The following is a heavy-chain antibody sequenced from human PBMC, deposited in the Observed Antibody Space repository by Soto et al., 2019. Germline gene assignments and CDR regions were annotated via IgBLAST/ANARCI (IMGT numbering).Heavy chain of an antibody. D-gene: IGHD3-16*01. Sequence: EVQLLESGGGLVQPGGSLRLSCAASGFTFSSYTLSWVREAPGKGLEWVSAIRASGSDTFYADSVKGRFTISRENSKNTLYLKMNSLRAEDTAIYYCEKRGDYYDYGMNVWGQGTTVTVSS. CDR1: GFTFSSYT. V-gene: IGHV3-23*01. J-gene: IGHJ6*02. CDR2: IRASGSDT. CDR3: EKRGDYYDYGMNV.